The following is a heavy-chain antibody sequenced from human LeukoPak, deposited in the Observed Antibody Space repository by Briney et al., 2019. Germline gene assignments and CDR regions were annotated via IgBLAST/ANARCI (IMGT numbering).Heavy chain of an antibody. CDR1: GFTFSSYS. V-gene: IGHV3-48*01. Sequence: QPGGSLRLSCAASGFTFSSYSMNWVRQAPGKGLEWVSYISSSSSTIYYADSVKGRFTISRDNAKNSLYLQVNSLRAEDTAVYYCARDLNTGMATTGYYYYYYMDVWGKGTTVTVSS. CDR3: ARDLNTGMATTGYYYYYYMDV. D-gene: IGHD5-18*01. CDR2: ISSSSSTI. J-gene: IGHJ6*03.